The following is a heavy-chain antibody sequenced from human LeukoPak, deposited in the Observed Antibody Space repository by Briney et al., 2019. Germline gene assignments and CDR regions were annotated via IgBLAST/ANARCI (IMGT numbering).Heavy chain of an antibody. CDR2: IGISSGNT. D-gene: IGHD5-12*01. J-gene: IGHJ4*01. Sequence: GGSLRHSHAASGFNFIDYSMNGVRQAPGKGLEWISYIGISSGNTKYADSVKGRFTISRDKARNSLYLQMNSLRVEDTAVYYCARDHRYAFDNWGHGTLVTVSS. CDR1: GFNFIDYS. V-gene: IGHV3-48*01. CDR3: ARDHRYAFDN.